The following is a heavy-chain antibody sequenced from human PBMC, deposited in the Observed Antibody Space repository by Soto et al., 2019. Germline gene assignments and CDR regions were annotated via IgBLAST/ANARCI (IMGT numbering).Heavy chain of an antibody. J-gene: IGHJ4*02. D-gene: IGHD6-19*01. Sequence: ASVKVSCKASGGTFSSYAISWVRQAPGQGLEWMGGIIPIFGTANYAQKFQGRVTITADESTSTAYMELSSLRSEDTAVYYCASRFLEGGGYSSGWYYFDYWGQGTLVTVSS. CDR3: ASRFLEGGGYSSGWYYFDY. CDR2: IIPIFGTA. CDR1: GGTFSSYA. V-gene: IGHV1-69*13.